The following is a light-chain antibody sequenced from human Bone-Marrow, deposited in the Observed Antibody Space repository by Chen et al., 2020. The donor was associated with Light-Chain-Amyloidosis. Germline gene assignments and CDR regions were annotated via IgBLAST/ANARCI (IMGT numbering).Light chain of an antibody. Sequence: EIVLTQSPGTLSLSPGEGANLSSRASQTISSNYLTWYQQKFGQAPRLLIYGSSSRATGIPDRFTGSGSGTDFTLTINRLEPEDFAMYYCQQYGTSPLTFGAGTKVEIK. CDR2: GSS. J-gene: IGKJ4*01. V-gene: IGKV3-20*01. CDR1: QTISSNY. CDR3: QQYGTSPLT.